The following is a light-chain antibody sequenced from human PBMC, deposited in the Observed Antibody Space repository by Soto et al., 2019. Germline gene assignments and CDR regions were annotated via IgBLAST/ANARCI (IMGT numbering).Light chain of an antibody. J-gene: IGLJ2*01. CDR1: SSHIGNNY. Sequence: QSVLTQPPSVSAAPGQKVTISCSGSSSHIGNNYVSWYQQLPGTAPKLLIYDNNKRPSGIPDRFSGSKSGTSATLGITGLQTGDEDDYYCGTWDSSLSAGVFGGGTKLTVL. CDR2: DNN. V-gene: IGLV1-51*01. CDR3: GTWDSSLSAGV.